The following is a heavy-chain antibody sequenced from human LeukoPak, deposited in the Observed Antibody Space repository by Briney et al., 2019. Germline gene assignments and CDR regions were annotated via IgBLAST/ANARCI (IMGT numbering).Heavy chain of an antibody. V-gene: IGHV5-51*01. CDR1: GYSFTNYW. J-gene: IGHJ3*02. CDR2: IYPGDSDT. Sequence: GESLKISCKGYGYSFTNYWIGWVRQMPGKGLEWMGIIYPGDSDTRYSPSFQGQVTISADKSISTAYLQWSSLKASDTAMYYCARQPPYSTVLDAFDIWGQGTMVTVSS. D-gene: IGHD2-15*01. CDR3: ARQPPYSTVLDAFDI.